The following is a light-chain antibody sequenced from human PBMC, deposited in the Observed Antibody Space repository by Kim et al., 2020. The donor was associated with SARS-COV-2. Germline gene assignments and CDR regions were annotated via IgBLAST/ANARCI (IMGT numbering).Light chain of an antibody. CDR2: RAS. V-gene: IGKV1-5*03. Sequence: SASLGDRVTLTCRASQSVSKWLAWYQQRPGEAPKILIQRASSLESGVPSRFSGSGSGSEFTLTIIGLQPDDFATYYCQQYDSYPFTFGQGTKLEI. CDR1: QSVSKW. CDR3: QQYDSYPFT. J-gene: IGKJ2*01.